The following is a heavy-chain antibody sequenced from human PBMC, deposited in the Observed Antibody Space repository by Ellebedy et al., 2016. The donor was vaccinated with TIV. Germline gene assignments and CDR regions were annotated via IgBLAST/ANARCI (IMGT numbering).Heavy chain of an antibody. D-gene: IGHD6-13*01. CDR2: ISRNGGGT. V-gene: IGHV3-23*01. CDR3: AKDRHPFITTWYQNYFDY. Sequence: GESLKISCAASGFTFSIYAMGWVRQAPGKGLEWVSTISRNGGGTYYAGSVEGRFTISRDNSNNTLWLQMNSLRTEDTAIYHCAKDRHPFITTWYQNYFDYWGQGTLVTVSS. CDR1: GFTFSIYA. J-gene: IGHJ4*02.